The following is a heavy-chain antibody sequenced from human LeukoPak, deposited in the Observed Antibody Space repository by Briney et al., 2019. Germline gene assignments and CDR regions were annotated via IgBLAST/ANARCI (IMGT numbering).Heavy chain of an antibody. V-gene: IGHV3-21*01. CDR2: ISSSGSYI. J-gene: IGHJ4*02. D-gene: IGHD2-2*01. CDR1: GFTFSYYS. CDR3: ARLDCSSNSCYDVDY. Sequence: GGSLRLSCAASGFTFSYYSMNWVRQAPGKGLEWVSSISSSGSYIDYADSVKGRFTISRDNAKNSLYLQMNSLRVEDTAVYYCARLDCSSNSCYDVDYWGQGTLVTVSS.